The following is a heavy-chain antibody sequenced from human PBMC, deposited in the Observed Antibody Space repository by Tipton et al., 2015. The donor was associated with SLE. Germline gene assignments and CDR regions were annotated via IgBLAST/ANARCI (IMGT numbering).Heavy chain of an antibody. D-gene: IGHD2-2*01. CDR3: ARKRGGYCSSTSCYGDAFDI. V-gene: IGHV4-59*11. CDR2: IYHSGST. Sequence: TLSLTCTVSGGSISSHYWSWIRQPPGKGLEWIGEIYHSGSTNYNPSLKSRVTISVDKSKNQFSLKLSSVTAADTAVYYCARKRGGYCSSTSCYGDAFDIWGQGTMVTVSS. CDR1: GGSISSHY. J-gene: IGHJ3*02.